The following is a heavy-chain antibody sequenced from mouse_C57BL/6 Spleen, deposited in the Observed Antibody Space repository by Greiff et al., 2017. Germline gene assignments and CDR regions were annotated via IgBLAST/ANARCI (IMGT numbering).Heavy chain of an antibody. CDR2: FHPYNDDT. J-gene: IGHJ1*03. CDR3: ARGDSNYGFDWYFDV. V-gene: IGHV1-47*01. D-gene: IGHD2-5*01. CDR1: GYTFTTYP. Sequence: QVQLQQSGAELVKPGASVKMSCKASGYTFTTYPIEWMKQNHGKSLEWIGNFHPYNDDTKYNEKFKGKATLTVEKSSSTVYLELSRLTSDDSAVYYCARGDSNYGFDWYFDVWGTGTTVTVSS.